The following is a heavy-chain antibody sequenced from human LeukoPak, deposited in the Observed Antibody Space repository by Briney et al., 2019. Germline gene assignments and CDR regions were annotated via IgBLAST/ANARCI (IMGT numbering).Heavy chain of an antibody. Sequence: GGSLRLSCAATGFTLSGHSMNWVRQAPGKGLDWVSSISPTSAYIYYQDSVKGRFTISRDDAKNSLYLEMDSLRAEDTAVYYCARLLSGNWGQGTLVTVSS. CDR1: GFTLSGHS. J-gene: IGHJ4*02. CDR2: ISPTSAYI. D-gene: IGHD2-15*01. CDR3: ARLLSGN. V-gene: IGHV3-21*01.